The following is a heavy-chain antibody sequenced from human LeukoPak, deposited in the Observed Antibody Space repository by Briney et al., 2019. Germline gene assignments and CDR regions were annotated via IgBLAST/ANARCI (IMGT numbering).Heavy chain of an antibody. CDR3: ARDLRIAAAGRAVAFDI. Sequence: PGGSLRLSCAASGFTFSSYSMNWVRQAPGKGLEWISHISSRGSTIYYADSVKGRLTISRDNAKKSLYLEMNSLRAEDTAVYYCARDLRIAAAGRAVAFDIWGQGTMVTVSS. CDR1: GFTFSSYS. D-gene: IGHD6-13*01. V-gene: IGHV3-48*04. CDR2: ISSRGSTI. J-gene: IGHJ3*02.